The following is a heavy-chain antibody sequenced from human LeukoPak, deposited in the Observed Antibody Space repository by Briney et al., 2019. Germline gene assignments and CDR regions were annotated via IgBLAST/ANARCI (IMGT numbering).Heavy chain of an antibody. CDR3: ASTDSSGYPDY. V-gene: IGHV4-59*01. CDR2: IYYSGST. J-gene: IGHJ4*02. CDR1: GGSISSYY. Sequence: SETLSLTYTVSGGSISSYYWSWIRQPPGKGLEWIGYIYYSGSTNYNPSLKSRVTISVDTSKNQFSLKLSSVTAADTAVYYCASTDSSGYPDYWGQGTLVTVSS. D-gene: IGHD3-22*01.